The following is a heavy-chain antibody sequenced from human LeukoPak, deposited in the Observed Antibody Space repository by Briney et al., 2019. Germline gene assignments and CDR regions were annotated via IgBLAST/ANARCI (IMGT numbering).Heavy chain of an antibody. J-gene: IGHJ4*02. D-gene: IGHD1-14*01. Sequence: GGSLRLSCAASGFTVSSYAMSWVRQAPEKGLEWVSSISVSGGNTYYADSVKGRFTISRDNSKNTLYLQMNSLRAEDTAVYYCAKASVSAGDLEPFDYWGQGTLVTVSS. V-gene: IGHV3-23*01. CDR2: ISVSGGNT. CDR1: GFTVSSYA. CDR3: AKASVSAGDLEPFDY.